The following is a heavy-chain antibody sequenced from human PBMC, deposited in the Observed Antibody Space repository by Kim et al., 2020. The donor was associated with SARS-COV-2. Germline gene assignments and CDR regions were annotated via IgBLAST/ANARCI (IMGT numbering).Heavy chain of an antibody. Sequence: GGSLRLSCAASGFTFSSYGMHWVRQAPGKGLEWVAVISYDGSNKYYADSVKGRFTISRDNSKNTLYLQMNSLRAEDTAVYYCAKDTVAYCGGDCYSGDYWGQGTLVTVSS. J-gene: IGHJ4*02. CDR1: GFTFSSYG. CDR2: ISYDGSNK. CDR3: AKDTVAYCGGDCYSGDY. V-gene: IGHV3-30*18. D-gene: IGHD2-21*02.